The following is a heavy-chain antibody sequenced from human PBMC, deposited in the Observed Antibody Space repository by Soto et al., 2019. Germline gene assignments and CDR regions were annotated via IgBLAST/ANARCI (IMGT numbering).Heavy chain of an antibody. CDR2: ISAHNGNT. Sequence: QVHLVQSGAEVKKPGASVKVSCKGSGYGFTTYGITWVRQAPGQGLEWMAWISAHNGNTNYEQKLQGRVTVTRDTSTSTAYMELRSLRSDGTAVYYCARGRYGDYWGQGALVTVSS. CDR1: GYGFTTYG. D-gene: IGHD1-1*01. J-gene: IGHJ4*02. V-gene: IGHV1-18*01. CDR3: ARGRYGDY.